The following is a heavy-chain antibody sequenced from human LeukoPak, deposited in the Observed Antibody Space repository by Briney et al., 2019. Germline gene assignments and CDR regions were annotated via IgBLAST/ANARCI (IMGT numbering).Heavy chain of an antibody. D-gene: IGHD3-16*01. V-gene: IGHV4-61*01. CDR3: ARESPPRAGYDYVWGSYGRLFDY. CDR2: IYYSGST. Sequence: SETLSLTCTVSGGSISSSNYHWGWIRQPPGKGLEWIGYIYYSGSTNYNPSLKSRVTISVDTSKNQFSLKLSSVTAADTAVYYCARESPPRAGYDYVWGSYGRLFDYWGQGTLVTVSS. J-gene: IGHJ4*02. CDR1: GGSISSSNYH.